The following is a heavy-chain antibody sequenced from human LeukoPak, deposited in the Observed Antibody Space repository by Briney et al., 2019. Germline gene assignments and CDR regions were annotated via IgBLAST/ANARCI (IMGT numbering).Heavy chain of an antibody. Sequence: ASVKVSCKASGYTFTGYYMHWVRQAPGQGLEWMGWINPNSGGTNYAQKFQGRVTMTRDTSISTAYMELSRLRSDDTAVYYCARAITGTTSSAMDYWGQGTLVTVSS. CDR1: GYTFTGYY. CDR2: INPNSGGT. D-gene: IGHD1-20*01. CDR3: ARAITGTTSSAMDY. J-gene: IGHJ4*02. V-gene: IGHV1-2*02.